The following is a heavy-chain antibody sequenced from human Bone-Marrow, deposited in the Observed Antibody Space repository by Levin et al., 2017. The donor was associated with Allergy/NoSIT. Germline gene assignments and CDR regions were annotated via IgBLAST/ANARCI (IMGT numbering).Heavy chain of an antibody. D-gene: IGHD1-26*01. CDR2: INWSGSNK. Sequence: GGSLRLSCAASGFTFEDYGMSWVRQAPGKGLEWVSDINWSGSNKYYASSVKGRFTISRDNAKKSVYLQLTSVSGEDTALYYCAREGIGTYPDMDLWGQGTLVTVSS. CDR1: GFTFEDYG. J-gene: IGHJ4*02. CDR3: AREGIGTYPDMDL. V-gene: IGHV3-20*04.